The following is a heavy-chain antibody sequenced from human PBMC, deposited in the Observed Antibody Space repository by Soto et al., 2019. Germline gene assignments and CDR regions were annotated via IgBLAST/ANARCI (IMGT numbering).Heavy chain of an antibody. CDR2: MYDSGST. CDR3: ARAPETPPIVRVVVPYFFDS. J-gene: IGHJ4*02. V-gene: IGHV4-31*03. Sequence: SETLSLTGTVSGGSIGGGVGGLYYWSWIRQPPGKGLEWIGYMYDSGSTYYNPSLKSRVMISADTSKNQFSLSVSSVTAADTAVYYCARAPETPPIVRVVVPYFFDSWGQGTLVTVSS. CDR1: GGSIGGGVGGLYY. D-gene: IGHD3-16*02.